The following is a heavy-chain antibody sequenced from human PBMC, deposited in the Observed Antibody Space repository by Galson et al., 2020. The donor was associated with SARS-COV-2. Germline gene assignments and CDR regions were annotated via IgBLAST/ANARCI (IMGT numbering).Heavy chain of an antibody. D-gene: IGHD1-26*01. J-gene: IGHJ4*01. CDR1: GFTFSSYG. V-gene: IGHV3-33*01. CDR2: IWYDGSNK. Sequence: GGSLRLSCAASGFTFSSYGMHWVRQAPGKGLEWVAVIWYDGSNKYYADSVKGRFTISRDNSKNTLYLQMNSLRAEDTAVYYCAREGGVGATTGPDYWGHGTLVTVSS. CDR3: AREGGVGATTGPDY.